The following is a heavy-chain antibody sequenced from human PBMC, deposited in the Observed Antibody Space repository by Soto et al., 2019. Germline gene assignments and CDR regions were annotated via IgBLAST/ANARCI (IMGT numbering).Heavy chain of an antibody. CDR3: ARTEPVVVTAHFYY. CDR2: ISAYRGTT. CDR1: GYNFYTYG. J-gene: IGHJ4*02. D-gene: IGHD2-21*02. Sequence: QVQLVQSGAEVRKPGASVKVSCKASGYNFYTYGITWVRQAPGQGLEWMGWISAYRGTTKYAQTFQGRVTMTTDTSTNKAFMELRSLRSDHTAVYFCARTEPVVVTAHFYYWCQGTLFTVCS. V-gene: IGHV1-18*01.